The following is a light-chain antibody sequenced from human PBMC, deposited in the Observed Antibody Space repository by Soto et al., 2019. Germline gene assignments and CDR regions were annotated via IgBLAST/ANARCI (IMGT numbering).Light chain of an antibody. Sequence: HSVLTQPPSVSGTPGQRVNISCSGSSSNIGRDYVYWYQQFPGTAPKLLIYRGNQRPSGVPDRFSGSKSGTSASLAISGLRSDDESDYYCVAWDDSLSGYVFGTGTKVTVL. CDR3: VAWDDSLSGYV. CDR1: SSNIGRDY. CDR2: RGN. J-gene: IGLJ1*01. V-gene: IGLV1-47*01.